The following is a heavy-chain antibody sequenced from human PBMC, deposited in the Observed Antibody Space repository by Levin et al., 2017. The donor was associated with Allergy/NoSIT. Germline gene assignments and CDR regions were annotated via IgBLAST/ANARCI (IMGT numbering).Heavy chain of an antibody. J-gene: IGHJ5*02. D-gene: IGHD6-19*01. Sequence: RPSETLSLTCTVSGGSISNDHCSWIRQSPGKGLEWIGYNYDTRINYNPSLNGRVTMSVDTSKNQFSLKLNSVTSADTAVYYCATYETGVGGKGSWGQGTLVTVSS. CDR2: NYDTRI. CDR3: ATYETGVGGKGS. CDR1: GGSISNDH. V-gene: IGHV4-59*01.